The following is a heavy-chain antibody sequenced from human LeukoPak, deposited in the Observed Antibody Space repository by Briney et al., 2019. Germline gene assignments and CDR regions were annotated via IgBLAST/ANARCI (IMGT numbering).Heavy chain of an antibody. CDR1: GGSISSSSYY. CDR3: VGAAAGIKGYYFDY. J-gene: IGHJ4*02. V-gene: IGHV4-39*01. Sequence: SETLSLTCTVSGGSISSSSYYWGWIRQPPGKGLEWLGSIYYSGSTYYNPSLKSRVTISVDTSKNQFSLKLSSVTAADTAVYYCVGAAAGIKGYYFDYWGQGTLVTVSS. CDR2: IYYSGST. D-gene: IGHD6-13*01.